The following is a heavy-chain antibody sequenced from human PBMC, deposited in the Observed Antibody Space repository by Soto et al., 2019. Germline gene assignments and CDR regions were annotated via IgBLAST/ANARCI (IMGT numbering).Heavy chain of an antibody. Sequence: ASVKVSCKASGYTFTSYDINWVRQATGQGLEWMGWMNPNSGNTGYAQKFQGRVTMTRNTSISTAYMELSSLRSEDTAVYYCARGYKAGLLIDYWGQGTLVTVSS. CDR2: MNPNSGNT. CDR3: ARGYKAGLLIDY. D-gene: IGHD2-15*01. V-gene: IGHV1-8*01. CDR1: GYTFTSYD. J-gene: IGHJ4*02.